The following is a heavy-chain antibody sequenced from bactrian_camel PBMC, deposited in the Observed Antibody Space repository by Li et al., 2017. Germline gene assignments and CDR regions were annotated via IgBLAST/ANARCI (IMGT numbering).Heavy chain of an antibody. CDR2: ITESGGTL. Sequence: QLVESGGGLVQPGGSLRLSCACSGFTFRSYWMNWVRQAPGKGLEWVSGITESGGTLYLAESVKGRFTISRDNAKNTVYLQMNSLKPEDTAVYYCVRDWDLSWGQGTQVTVS. J-gene: IGHJ4*01. CDR1: GFTFRSYW. CDR3: VRDWDLS. V-gene: IGHV3S25*01. D-gene: IGHD7*01.